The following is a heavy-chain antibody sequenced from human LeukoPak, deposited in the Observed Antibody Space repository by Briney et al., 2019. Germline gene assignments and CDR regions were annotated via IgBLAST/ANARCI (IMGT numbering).Heavy chain of an antibody. V-gene: IGHV3-30*04. Sequence: GGSLRLSCAASGFTFTSYAMHWVRQAPGKGLEWVAVISYDGSIQYYADSVKGRFTISRDNAKNSLYLQMSSLRAEDTAVYYCAREGPYGSGSYYNNYFDYWGQGTLVTVSS. CDR1: GFTFTSYA. D-gene: IGHD3-10*01. CDR3: AREGPYGSGSYYNNYFDY. J-gene: IGHJ4*02. CDR2: ISYDGSIQ.